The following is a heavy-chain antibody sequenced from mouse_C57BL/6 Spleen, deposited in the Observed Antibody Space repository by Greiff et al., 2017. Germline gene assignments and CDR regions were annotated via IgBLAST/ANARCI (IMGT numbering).Heavy chain of an antibody. J-gene: IGHJ2*01. CDR2: IDPSDSYT. Sequence: VQLQQPGAELVMPGASVKLSCKASGYTFTSYWMHWVKQRPGQGLEWIGEIDPSDSYTNYNQKFKGKSTLTVDKSSSTAYMQLSSLTSEDSAVYYCARLPGGYFDYWGQGTTLTVSS. CDR3: ARLPGGYFDY. CDR1: GYTFTSYW. D-gene: IGHD5-5*01. V-gene: IGHV1-69*01.